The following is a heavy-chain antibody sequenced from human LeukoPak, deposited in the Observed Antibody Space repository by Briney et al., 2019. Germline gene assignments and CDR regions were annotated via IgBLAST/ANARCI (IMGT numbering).Heavy chain of an antibody. D-gene: IGHD3/OR15-3a*01. V-gene: IGHV4-34*01. J-gene: IGHJ6*02. CDR1: GGSFSGYY. CDR3: ARHWTPGLYGMDV. CDR2: IYYSGST. Sequence: SETLSLTCAVYGGSFSGYYWSWIRQPPGKGLEWIGSIYYSGSTYYNPSLKSRVTISVDTSKNQFSLKLSSVTAADTAVYYCARHWTPGLYGMDVWGQGTTVTVSS.